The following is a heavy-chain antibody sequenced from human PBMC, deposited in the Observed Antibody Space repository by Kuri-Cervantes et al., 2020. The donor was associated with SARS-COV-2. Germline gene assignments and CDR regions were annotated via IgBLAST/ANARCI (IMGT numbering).Heavy chain of an antibody. CDR3: ARSTWGSGHYYGMDV. D-gene: IGHD7-27*01. CDR2: ISYDGSNK. CDR1: GFTFSSYA. J-gene: IGHJ6*02. Sequence: GGSPRLSCAASGFTFSSYAMHWVRQAPGKGLEWVAVISYDGSNKYYADSVKGRFTISRDNSKNTLYLQMNSLRAEDTAVYYCARSTWGSGHYYGMDVWGQGTTVTVSS. V-gene: IGHV3-30-3*01.